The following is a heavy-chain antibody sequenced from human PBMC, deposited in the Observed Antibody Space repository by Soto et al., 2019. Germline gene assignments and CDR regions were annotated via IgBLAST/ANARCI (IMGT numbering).Heavy chain of an antibody. CDR3: ARGYSYRGCFDY. CDR2: IYHSGST. J-gene: IGHJ4*02. Sequence: SETLSLTCAVSGGSISSGGYSWSWIRQPPGKGLEWIGYIYHSGSTYYNPSLKSRVTISVDRSKNQFSLKLSSVTAADTAVYYCARGYSYRGCFDYWGQGTLVTVSS. D-gene: IGHD5-18*01. CDR1: GGSISSGGYS. V-gene: IGHV4-30-2*01.